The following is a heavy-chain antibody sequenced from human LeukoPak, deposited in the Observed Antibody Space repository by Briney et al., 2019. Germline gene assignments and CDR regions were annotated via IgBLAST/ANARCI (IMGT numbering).Heavy chain of an antibody. CDR2: IKSKTDGGTT. J-gene: IGHJ4*02. CDR3: TTGRIVVVVAATPGVCDY. V-gene: IGHV3-15*01. Sequence: GGSLRLSCAASGFTFSNAWMSWVRQAPGKGLEWVGRIKSKTDGGTTDYAAPVKGRFTISRDDSKNTLYLQMNSLKTEDTAVYYCTTGRIVVVVAATPGVCDYWGQGTLVTVSS. CDR1: GFTFSNAW. D-gene: IGHD2-15*01.